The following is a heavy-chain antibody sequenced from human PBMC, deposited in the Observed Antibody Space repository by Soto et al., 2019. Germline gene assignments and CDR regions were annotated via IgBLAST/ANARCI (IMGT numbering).Heavy chain of an antibody. J-gene: IGHJ6*02. CDR2: ISAYNGNT. Sequence: ASGKVSCQASGYTFTSYGISWVRQAPGEGLEWMGWISAYNGNTNYAQKLQGRVTMTTDTSTSTAYMELRSLRSDDTAVYYCARGWIQLWHSNYYYYYGMDVWGQGTTVTVSS. CDR3: ARGWIQLWHSNYYYYYGMDV. V-gene: IGHV1-18*04. D-gene: IGHD5-18*01. CDR1: GYTFTSYG.